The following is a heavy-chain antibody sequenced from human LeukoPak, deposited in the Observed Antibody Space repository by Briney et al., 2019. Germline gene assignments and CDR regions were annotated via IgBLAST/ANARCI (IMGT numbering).Heavy chain of an antibody. D-gene: IGHD3-22*01. V-gene: IGHV3-21*01. CDR3: ARERSYYYDSPLYGMDV. CDR2: ISSSSSYI. Sequence: KSGGSLRLSCAASGFTFSSYNMNWVRQAPGKGLEWVSSISSSSSYIYYADSVKGRFTISRDNSMDTLYLQMNSLRAEDTAVYYCARERSYYYDSPLYGMDVWGQGTTVTVSS. J-gene: IGHJ6*02. CDR1: GFTFSSYN.